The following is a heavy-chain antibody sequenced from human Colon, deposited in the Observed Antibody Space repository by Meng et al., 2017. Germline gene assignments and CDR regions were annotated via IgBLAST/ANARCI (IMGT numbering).Heavy chain of an antibody. CDR3: ARGMTNGITFGGVIVN. CDR2: IYYSGST. CDR1: GGSVSSGSYY. V-gene: IGHV4-61*01. Sequence: GQLQESGPGLVRPSETLSLTCTVSGGSVSSGSYYWSWIRQPPGKGLEWIGYIYYSGSTNYNPSLKSRVTISVDTSKNQFSLKLSSVTAADTAVYYCARGMTNGITFGGVIVNWGQGTLVTVSS. D-gene: IGHD3-16*02. J-gene: IGHJ4*02.